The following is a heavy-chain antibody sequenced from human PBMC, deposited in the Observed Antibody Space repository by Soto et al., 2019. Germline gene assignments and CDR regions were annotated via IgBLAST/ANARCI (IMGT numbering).Heavy chain of an antibody. Sequence: QVQLQESGPGLVKPSQTLSLTCTVSGVSISSDNYYWSWIRQHPGKGLEWIGYIYYSGSTYYNPSLKSPVTISVDKSKNQFSLKLTSVTAADTAVYYCAAATVPTISLDYWGQGTLVTVSS. J-gene: IGHJ4*02. V-gene: IGHV4-31*01. CDR3: AAATVPTISLDY. CDR2: IYYSGST. D-gene: IGHD4-17*01. CDR1: GVSISSDNYY.